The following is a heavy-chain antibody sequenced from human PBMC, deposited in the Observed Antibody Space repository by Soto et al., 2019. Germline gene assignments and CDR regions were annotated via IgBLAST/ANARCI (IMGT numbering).Heavy chain of an antibody. V-gene: IGHV3-11*01. J-gene: IGHJ5*02. CDR1: GFTFGDYD. CDR2: ISNGGSSI. D-gene: IGHD2-8*02. CDR3: TRPCRYCNGGGPGNWCDP. Sequence: QVQLVESGGGLVKPGGSLRLSCAASGFTFGDYDMSWIRQAPGKGLEWVSYISNGGSSIYYADSVKGRFTISRDNAKRSVFLQMNSLRAEDTAVYYCTRPCRYCNGGGPGNWCDPWGQGTLVTVSS.